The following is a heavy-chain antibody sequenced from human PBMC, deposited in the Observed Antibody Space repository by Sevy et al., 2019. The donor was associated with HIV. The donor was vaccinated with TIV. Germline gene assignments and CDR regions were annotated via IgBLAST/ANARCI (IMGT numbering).Heavy chain of an antibody. CDR3: VKPLIVVVVAASFDY. Sequence: GGSLRLSCSAYGFTFSSYAMHWVRQAPGKGLEYVSAISSNGGSTYYADSVKGRFTISRDNSKNTLYLQMSSLRAEDTAVYYCVKPLIVVVVAASFDYWGQGTLVTVSS. V-gene: IGHV3-64D*06. CDR1: GFTFSSYA. J-gene: IGHJ4*02. D-gene: IGHD2-15*01. CDR2: ISSNGGST.